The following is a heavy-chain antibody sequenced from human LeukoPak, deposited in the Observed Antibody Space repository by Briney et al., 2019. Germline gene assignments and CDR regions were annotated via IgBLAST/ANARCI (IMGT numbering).Heavy chain of an antibody. Sequence: SETLSLTCAVSGGSFSSSSYYWGWIRQPPGKGLEWIRSIYYSGSTYYNPTLKSRVTISVDTSKNQFSLKLSSVTAADTAVYYCARLFITMIVVVPTIDYWGQGTLVTVSS. J-gene: IGHJ4*02. CDR2: IYYSGST. CDR1: GGSFSSSSYY. CDR3: ARLFITMIVVVPTIDY. D-gene: IGHD3-22*01. V-gene: IGHV4-39*01.